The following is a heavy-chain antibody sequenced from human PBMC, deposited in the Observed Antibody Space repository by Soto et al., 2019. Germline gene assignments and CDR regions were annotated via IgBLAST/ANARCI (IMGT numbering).Heavy chain of an antibody. CDR2: IYTSGST. J-gene: IGHJ6*02. Sequence: SETLSLTCFVSGGSVTSHHWSWIRQPAGKGLEWIGRIYTSGSTNYNPSLKSRVTMSVDTSKNQFSLKLSSVTAADTAVYYCARAGYYDSSGYPKHYYGMDVWGQGTTVTVSS. V-gene: IGHV4-4*07. CDR1: GGSVTSHH. D-gene: IGHD3-22*01. CDR3: ARAGYYDSSGYPKHYYGMDV.